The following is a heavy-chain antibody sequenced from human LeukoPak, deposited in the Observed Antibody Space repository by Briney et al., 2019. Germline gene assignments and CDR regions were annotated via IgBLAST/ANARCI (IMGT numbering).Heavy chain of an antibody. CDR1: GGSLSTYY. D-gene: IGHD3-16*01. CDR2: IYYTGST. Sequence: PSETLSLTCSVSGGSLSTYYWSWIRQPPGKGLEWIGYIYYTGSTDSNPSLKSRVTISIDTSKNQFSLRLSSVTAADTAVYYCARHGGDETPFGYMDVWGKGTTVTVSS. CDR3: ARHGGDETPFGYMDV. J-gene: IGHJ6*03. V-gene: IGHV4-59*01.